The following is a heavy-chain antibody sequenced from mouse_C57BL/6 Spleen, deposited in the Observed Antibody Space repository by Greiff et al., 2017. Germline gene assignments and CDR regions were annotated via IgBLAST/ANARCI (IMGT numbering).Heavy chain of an antibody. J-gene: IGHJ2*01. D-gene: IGHD2-4*01. CDR3: EKHDYDY. CDR1: GFTFSSYG. Sequence: EVKLVESGGDLVKPGGSLKLSCAASGFTFSSYGMSWVRQTPDKRLEWVATISSGGSYTYYPDSVKGRFTISRDNAKNTLYLQMSSLKAEDTAMXYDEKHDYDYWGQGTTLTVSS. CDR2: ISSGGSYT. V-gene: IGHV5-6*01.